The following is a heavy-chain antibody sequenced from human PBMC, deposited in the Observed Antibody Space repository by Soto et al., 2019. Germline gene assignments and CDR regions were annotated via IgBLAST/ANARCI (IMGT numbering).Heavy chain of an antibody. CDR2: INHSGST. CDR1: GGSFSGYY. J-gene: IGHJ5*02. CDR3: AREYYDFWSGSLGGGRRYNWFDP. Sequence: QVQLQQWGAGLLKPSETLSLTCAVYGGSFSGYYWSWIRQPPGKGLEWIGEINHSGSTNYNPSLKGRVTISVDTSKNQLSLKLSSVTAADTAVYYCAREYYDFWSGSLGGGRRYNWFDPWGQGTLVTVSS. D-gene: IGHD3-3*01. V-gene: IGHV4-34*01.